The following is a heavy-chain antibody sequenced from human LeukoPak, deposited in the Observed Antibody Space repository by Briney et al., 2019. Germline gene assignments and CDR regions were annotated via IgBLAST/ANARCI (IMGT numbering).Heavy chain of an antibody. CDR2: ISYDGSSK. V-gene: IGHV3-30*14. J-gene: IGHJ3*02. CDR1: GFTFSSYA. Sequence: PGGSLRLSCAASGFTFSSYAMHWVRQAPGKGLEWVAVISYDGSSKYYADSVKGRFTISRDNSKNTLYLQMNSLRAEDTAVYYCATVDTAMVTRAFDIWGQGTMVTVSS. CDR3: ATVDTAMVTRAFDI. D-gene: IGHD5-18*01.